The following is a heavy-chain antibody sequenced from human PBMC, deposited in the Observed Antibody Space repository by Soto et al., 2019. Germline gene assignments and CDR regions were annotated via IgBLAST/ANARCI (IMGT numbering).Heavy chain of an antibody. CDR1: GLTVSTNP. V-gene: IGHV3-66*01. CDR3: ARDGSGH. Sequence: EVQLVESGGGLVQPGGSLRLSCAASGLTVSTNPMSWVRQAPGKGLEWGAVIYTGGGTHYADSVKGRFTISRDNSKNTVNLQMNSLRPEDTAVYYCARDGSGHWGQGTLVTVSS. J-gene: IGHJ4*02. CDR2: IYTGGGT.